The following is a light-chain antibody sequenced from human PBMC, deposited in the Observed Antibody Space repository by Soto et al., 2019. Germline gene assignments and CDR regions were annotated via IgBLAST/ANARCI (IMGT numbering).Light chain of an antibody. CDR2: HAS. Sequence: EIVMTQSPATLSVSPGERATLSCRASQSVSSNLAWYQQKPGQAPRLLIYHASTRATGIPARFSGSGSGTEFTLTISSLQSEDSAVYHCQQYNKWPLTFGGGTKVEIK. CDR1: QSVSSN. CDR3: QQYNKWPLT. V-gene: IGKV3-15*01. J-gene: IGKJ4*01.